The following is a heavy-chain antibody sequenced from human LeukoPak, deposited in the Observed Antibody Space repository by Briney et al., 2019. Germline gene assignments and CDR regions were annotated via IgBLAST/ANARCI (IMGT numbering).Heavy chain of an antibody. Sequence: PSQTLSLTCTVSGGSISSGDYYWSWIRQPPGKGLEWIGYIYYSGSTYYNPSLKSRVTISVDTSKNQFSLKLSSVTAADTAVYYCARSPVVPAAIPGYFQHWGQGTLVTVSS. CDR1: GGSISSGDYY. J-gene: IGHJ1*01. V-gene: IGHV4-30-4*08. CDR2: IYYSGST. D-gene: IGHD2-2*02. CDR3: ARSPVVPAAIPGYFQH.